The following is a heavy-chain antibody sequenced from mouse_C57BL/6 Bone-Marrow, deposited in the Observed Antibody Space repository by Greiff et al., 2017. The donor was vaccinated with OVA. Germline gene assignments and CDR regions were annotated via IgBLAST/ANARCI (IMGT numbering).Heavy chain of an antibody. Sequence: QVQLQQSRAELARPGASVKLSCKASGYTFTSYGISWVKQRTGQGLEWIGEIYPRSGNTYYNEKFKGKATLPADKSSSTAYMELRSLTSEDSAVYFCAHVLYGPFDYWGQGTTLTVSS. CDR2: IYPRSGNT. D-gene: IGHD1-1*02. J-gene: IGHJ2*01. CDR3: AHVLYGPFDY. CDR1: GYTFTSYG. V-gene: IGHV1-81*01.